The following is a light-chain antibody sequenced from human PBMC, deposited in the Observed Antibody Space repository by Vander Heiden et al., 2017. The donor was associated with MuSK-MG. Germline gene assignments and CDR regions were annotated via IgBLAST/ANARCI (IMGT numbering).Light chain of an antibody. CDR1: QSVLYSSNNKKY. Sequence: DIVMTQSPESLAVSLGERATINCKSSQSVLYSSNNKKYLAWFQQKPGQPPKLLIYWASTRESGVPDRFSGSGSGTHFTLTISSLQAEDVAVYYCQQYDSTPLTFGGGTKVEIK. CDR2: WAS. V-gene: IGKV4-1*01. J-gene: IGKJ4*01. CDR3: QQYDSTPLT.